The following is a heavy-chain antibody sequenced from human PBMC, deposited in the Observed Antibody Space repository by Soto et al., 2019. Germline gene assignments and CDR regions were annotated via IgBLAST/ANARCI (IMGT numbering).Heavy chain of an antibody. CDR3: VKDPVSGGSGGAWFDY. CDR2: MSGNGGRI. Sequence: EVQLLESGGGLVQPGGSLRLSCAVSGFTFSNYAMTWVRQAPGTGLEWVSLMSGNGGRIVYADSVKGRFTISRDNSKNTLYLQMNRLRLEDTAGYYCVKDPVSGGSGGAWFDYWGQGTLVTVSS. D-gene: IGHD2-21*02. V-gene: IGHV3-23*01. J-gene: IGHJ4*02. CDR1: GFTFSNYA.